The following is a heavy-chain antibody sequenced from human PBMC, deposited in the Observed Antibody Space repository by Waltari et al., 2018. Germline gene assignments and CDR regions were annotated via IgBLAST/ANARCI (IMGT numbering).Heavy chain of an antibody. CDR3: ATSVGAREGFDI. CDR2: ISAYSGDT. CDR1: GYTFPTSG. J-gene: IGHJ3*02. D-gene: IGHD1-26*01. Sequence: QFQLKQSGPEMKKPGASVKVSCAASGYTFPTSGISWVRQAPEQGLQWMGWISAYSGDTNLAQKLQDRVTMTTDTSTRTAYMELRSLRSDDTAVYYCATSVGAREGFDIWGQGTMVTVSS. V-gene: IGHV1-18*01.